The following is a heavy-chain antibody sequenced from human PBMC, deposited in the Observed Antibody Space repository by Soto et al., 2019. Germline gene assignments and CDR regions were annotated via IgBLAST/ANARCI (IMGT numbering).Heavy chain of an antibody. CDR2: IYDSGTT. V-gene: IGHV4-59*01. D-gene: IGHD3-10*01. J-gene: IGHJ5*02. CDR1: GGSISGYY. Sequence: SETLSLTCTVSGGSISGYYWSWIRQPPGNGLEWIGYIYDSGTTNYDSSLKSRVTISVDTSKNQFSLKLSSVTAADTAVYYCARRVVRGVIRWFDPWGQGTLVTVSS. CDR3: ARRVVRGVIRWFDP.